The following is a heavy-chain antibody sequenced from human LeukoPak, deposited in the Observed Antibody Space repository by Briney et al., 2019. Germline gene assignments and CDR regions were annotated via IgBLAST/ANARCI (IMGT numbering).Heavy chain of an antibody. CDR3: ARDKSGSSGWYSYFDY. V-gene: IGHV1-2*02. Sequence: ASVKLSCKASGYTFTRYYIHWVRQAPGQGLEWMGWIDPNSGGTNYAQKFQGRVTMTRDTSISTAYMELSRLRSDDTAVYYCARDKSGSSGWYSYFDYWGQGTLVTVSS. J-gene: IGHJ4*02. CDR2: IDPNSGGT. CDR1: GYTFTRYY. D-gene: IGHD6-19*01.